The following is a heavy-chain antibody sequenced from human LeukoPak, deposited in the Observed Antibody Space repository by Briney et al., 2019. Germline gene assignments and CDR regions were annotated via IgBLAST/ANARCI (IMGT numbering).Heavy chain of an antibody. CDR3: AKWGDYDVLTGYYVSDY. Sequence: GGSLRLSCAASGFTFSNYAMSWVRQAPGKGLEWVSAITGSGGNTYYADSVKGRFTISRDNSKNTLYLQMNSLRAEDTAVYYCAKWGDYDVLTGYYVSDYWGQGTLITVSS. J-gene: IGHJ4*02. CDR2: ITGSGGNT. D-gene: IGHD3-9*01. V-gene: IGHV3-23*01. CDR1: GFTFSNYA.